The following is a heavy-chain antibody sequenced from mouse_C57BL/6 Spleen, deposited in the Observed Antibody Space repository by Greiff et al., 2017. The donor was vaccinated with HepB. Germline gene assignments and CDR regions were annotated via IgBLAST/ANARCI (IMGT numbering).Heavy chain of an antibody. CDR3: TRSDSSGYHPDY. CDR1: GYTFTDYE. V-gene: IGHV1-15*01. CDR2: IDPETGGT. J-gene: IGHJ2*01. D-gene: IGHD3-2*02. Sequence: VQLQQSGAELVRPGATVTLSCKASGYTFTDYEMHWVKQTPVHGLEWIGAIDPETGGTAYNQKFKGKAILTADKSSSTAYMELRSLTSEDSAVYYCTRSDSSGYHPDYWGQGTTLTVSS.